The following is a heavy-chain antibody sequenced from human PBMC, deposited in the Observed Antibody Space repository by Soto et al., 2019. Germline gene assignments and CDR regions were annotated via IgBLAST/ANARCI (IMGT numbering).Heavy chain of an antibody. CDR1: GGSISSGDYY. D-gene: IGHD3-22*01. CDR2: IYYSGST. Sequence: SLTCTVSGGSISSGDYYWSWIRQPPGKGLEWIGYIYYSGSTYYNPSLKSRVTISVDTSKNQFSLKLSSVTAADTAVYYCARAPYYYDSSGYYPFDYWGQGTLVTVSS. CDR3: ARAPYYYDSSGYYPFDY. V-gene: IGHV4-30-4*01. J-gene: IGHJ4*02.